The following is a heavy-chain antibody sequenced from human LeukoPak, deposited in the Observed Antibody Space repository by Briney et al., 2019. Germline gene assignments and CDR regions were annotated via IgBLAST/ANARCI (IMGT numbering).Heavy chain of an antibody. CDR3: ARKGISAMAGAFDM. D-gene: IGHD2-15*01. Sequence: SETLSLTCTVSGGSISNYYWTWIRQPAGKGLEWIGRIYSSGSTNYNPSLKSRLTMSVDTSRNQFSMKLTSVTAADTAVYYCARKGISAMAGAFDMWGQGTVVTVSS. J-gene: IGHJ3*02. CDR2: IYSSGST. V-gene: IGHV4-4*07. CDR1: GGSISNYY.